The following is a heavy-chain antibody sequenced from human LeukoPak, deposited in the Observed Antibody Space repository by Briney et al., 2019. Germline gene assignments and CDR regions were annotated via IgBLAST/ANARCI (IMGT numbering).Heavy chain of an antibody. D-gene: IGHD1-26*01. Sequence: SETLSLTCTVSGGSISSSSYYWGWVRQPPGNGLEWIGSFYYPGSTYYNPSLKSRLSISVDTSNNQFSLKLNSVTAADTAVYYCAISTGSSDFVYWGQGTLVTVSS. CDR1: GGSISSSSYY. CDR3: AISTGSSDFVY. V-gene: IGHV4-39*07. CDR2: FYYPGST. J-gene: IGHJ4*02.